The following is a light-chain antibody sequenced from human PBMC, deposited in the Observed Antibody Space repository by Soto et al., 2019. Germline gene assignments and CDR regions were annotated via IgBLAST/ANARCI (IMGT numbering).Light chain of an antibody. Sequence: QSVLTQPPSVSAAPGQKVTISCSGSSSNIGNNYVSWYQQLPGTAPKLLIYDNNKRPSGIPDRFSGSKSGTSATLGITGLQTGDEADYYCGTWDSGLSVVFGGGTKLTAL. CDR1: SSNIGNNY. CDR3: GTWDSGLSVV. CDR2: DNN. J-gene: IGLJ2*01. V-gene: IGLV1-51*01.